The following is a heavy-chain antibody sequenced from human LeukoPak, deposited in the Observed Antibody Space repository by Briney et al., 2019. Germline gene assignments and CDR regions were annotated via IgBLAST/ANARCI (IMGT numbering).Heavy chain of an antibody. CDR1: GYRFTSYW. V-gene: IGHV1-46*01. CDR2: IYPRDGST. J-gene: IGHJ4*02. CDR3: ARDQEAFDY. Sequence: ASVKVSCKASGYRFTSYWMHWVRQAPGQGLEWMGMIYPRDGSTSYAQKFQGRVTVTRDTSTSTVHMELSGLRSEDTAVYYCARDQEAFDYWGQGTLVTVSS.